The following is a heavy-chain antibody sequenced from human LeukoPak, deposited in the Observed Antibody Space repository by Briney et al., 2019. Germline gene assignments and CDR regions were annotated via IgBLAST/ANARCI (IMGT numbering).Heavy chain of an antibody. CDR2: INHSGST. V-gene: IGHV4-39*07. Sequence: SETLSLTCTVSGGSISSSSYYWSWIRQPPGKGLEWIGEINHSGSTNYNPSLKSRVTISVDTSKNQFSLKLSSVTAADTAVYYCARAPSNYYGSGSYYIIGPYYYYYMDVWGKGTTVTVSS. D-gene: IGHD3-10*01. CDR3: ARAPSNYYGSGSYYIIGPYYYYYMDV. CDR1: GGSISSSSYY. J-gene: IGHJ6*03.